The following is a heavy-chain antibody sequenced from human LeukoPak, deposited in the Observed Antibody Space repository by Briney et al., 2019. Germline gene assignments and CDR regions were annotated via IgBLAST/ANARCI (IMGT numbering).Heavy chain of an antibody. V-gene: IGHV3-30*02. CDR3: AKEVGAGAFDI. D-gene: IGHD1-26*01. J-gene: IGHJ3*02. Sequence: GGSLRLSCAASGFSFSGYGMHWVRQAPGQGLEWVAFIRYDASDKYYADSVKGRFTISRDNSKNMVYLQMSSLRPEDTAAYFCAKEVGAGAFDIWGQGTMVTVSA. CDR1: GFSFSGYG. CDR2: IRYDASDK.